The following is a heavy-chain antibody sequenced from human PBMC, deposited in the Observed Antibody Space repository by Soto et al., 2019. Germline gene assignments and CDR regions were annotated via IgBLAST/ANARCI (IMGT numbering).Heavy chain of an antibody. Sequence: SETLSLTCTVSGGSISSSSYYWGWIRQPPGKGLEWIGSIYYSGSTYYNPSLKSRVTISVDTSKNQFSLKLSSVTAADTAVYYCARRGDVGYYYYGMDVWGQGTTVTVSS. D-gene: IGHD1-26*01. CDR1: GGSISSSSYY. V-gene: IGHV4-39*01. CDR3: ARRGDVGYYYYGMDV. CDR2: IYYSGST. J-gene: IGHJ6*02.